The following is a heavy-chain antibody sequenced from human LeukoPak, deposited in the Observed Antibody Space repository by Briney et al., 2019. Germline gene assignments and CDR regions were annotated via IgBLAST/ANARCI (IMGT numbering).Heavy chain of an antibody. CDR2: IKQDGSEK. D-gene: IGHD2-15*01. J-gene: IGHJ4*02. CDR1: GFTFSSYS. Sequence: GGSLRLSCAASGFTFSSYSMNWVRQAPGKGLEWVANIKQDGSEKYYVDSVKGRFTISRDNAKNSLYLQMNSLRAEDTAVYYCARDQAGYCSGGSCYGYFDYWGQGTLVTVSS. V-gene: IGHV3-7*01. CDR3: ARDQAGYCSGGSCYGYFDY.